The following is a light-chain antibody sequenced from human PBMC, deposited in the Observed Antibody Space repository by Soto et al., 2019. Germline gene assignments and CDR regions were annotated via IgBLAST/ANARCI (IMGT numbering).Light chain of an antibody. Sequence: QSALTQPRSVSGSPGQSVTISCAGSSSDIGAYDYVSWFQQHPGKAPKLMIYDVNKRPSGVPARFSASKSGNTASLTISGLQADDEADYYCCSFVGGFTFVFGTGTKLTVL. CDR3: CSFVGGFTFV. V-gene: IGLV2-11*01. CDR2: DVN. J-gene: IGLJ1*01. CDR1: SSDIGAYDY.